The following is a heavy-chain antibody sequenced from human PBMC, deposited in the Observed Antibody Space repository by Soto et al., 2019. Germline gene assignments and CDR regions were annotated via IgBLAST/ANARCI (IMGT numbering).Heavy chain of an antibody. V-gene: IGHV3-48*02. CDR1: GFILGRNS. Sequence: EEQLVESGGGLVQAGGSLRLSCAASGFILGRNSMMWVRQAPGKGLEWVAYITSSSTTMNYADSVKGRFTISRENANNALYMQMNSLRDEDTALYYCAGPHLDRPTFYGMDVWGQGTTVTVSS. D-gene: IGHD2-2*03. J-gene: IGHJ6*02. CDR3: AGPHLDRPTFYGMDV. CDR2: ITSSSTTM.